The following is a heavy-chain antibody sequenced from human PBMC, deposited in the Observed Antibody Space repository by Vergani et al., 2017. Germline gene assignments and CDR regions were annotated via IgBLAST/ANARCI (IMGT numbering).Heavy chain of an antibody. CDR1: GGTFSSYA. Sequence: QGQLVQSGAEGKKPGSSVKVSCKASGGTFSSYANSGVRQAPGQGLEWMGGIIPSFGTANYAQKFQGRVTITADESTSTAYMGLSSLRSEDTAVYYWARETGSSWPSDDAFDIWGQGTMVTVSS. D-gene: IGHD6-13*01. CDR2: IIPSFGTA. V-gene: IGHV1-69*01. J-gene: IGHJ3*02. CDR3: ARETGSSWPSDDAFDI.